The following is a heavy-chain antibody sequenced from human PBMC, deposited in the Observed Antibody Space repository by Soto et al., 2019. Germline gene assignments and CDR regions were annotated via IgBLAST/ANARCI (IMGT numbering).Heavy chain of an antibody. Sequence: SETLSLTCAVYCGSFSSYHWSWIRQTPGKGLEWIGEINHLTTTNYNPSLKSRVIISLDTPKNQFSLKLSSVTAADTAVYYCARGYDTALAPIFWGQGILVTVSS. CDR3: ARGYDTALAPIF. D-gene: IGHD5-18*01. J-gene: IGHJ4*02. CDR1: CGSFSSYH. V-gene: IGHV4-34*01. CDR2: INHLTTT.